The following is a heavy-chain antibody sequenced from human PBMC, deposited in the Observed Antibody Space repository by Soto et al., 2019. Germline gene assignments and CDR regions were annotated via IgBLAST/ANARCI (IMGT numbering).Heavy chain of an antibody. D-gene: IGHD3-16*02. Sequence: QVQLVQSGAEVKKPGSSVKVSCKASGGTFSSYAISWVRQAPGQGLEWMGGIIPIFGTANYAQKFQGRVTITADESTSTVYMELSSLRSEDTAVYYCARNYDYVWGSYRSLDYYYGMDVWGQGTTVTVSS. CDR3: ARNYDYVWGSYRSLDYYYGMDV. CDR1: GGTFSSYA. V-gene: IGHV1-69*01. CDR2: IIPIFGTA. J-gene: IGHJ6*02.